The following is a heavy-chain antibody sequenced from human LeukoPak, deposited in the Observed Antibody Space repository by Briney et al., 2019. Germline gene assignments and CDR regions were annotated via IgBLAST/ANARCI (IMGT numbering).Heavy chain of an antibody. CDR2: ISYDGSNK. J-gene: IGHJ4*02. CDR1: GFIFSNSA. V-gene: IGHV3-30*18. Sequence: PGGSLRLSCAASGFIFSNSAMHWVRQAPGKGLDWVAVISYDGSNKYYADSVKGRFTISRDNSKNTLYLQMNSLRAEDTAVYYCAKDIEEWLVKGGGCFDYWGQGTLVTVSS. CDR3: AKDIEEWLVKGGGCFDY. D-gene: IGHD6-19*01.